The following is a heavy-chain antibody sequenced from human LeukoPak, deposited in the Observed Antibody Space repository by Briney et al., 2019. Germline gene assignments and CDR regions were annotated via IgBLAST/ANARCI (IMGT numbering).Heavy chain of an antibody. V-gene: IGHV3-53*01. D-gene: IGHD2-21*01. CDR3: ASIPSVSDF. CDR1: VFTVSDNY. CDR2: IYSSWDT. Sequence: GGSLTLSCAATVFTVSDNYMTWVRQAPEEGVGWVSLIYSSWDTNYAESSKGRFTISRDKSKNTVYLQINSLRVDDTAMYYCASIPSVSDFWGQGTLVTVSS. J-gene: IGHJ4*02.